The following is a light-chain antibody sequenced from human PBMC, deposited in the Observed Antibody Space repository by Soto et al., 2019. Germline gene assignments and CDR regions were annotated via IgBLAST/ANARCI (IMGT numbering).Light chain of an antibody. V-gene: IGKV1-5*01. Sequence: DIQMTQSPSTLSASVGDRVTITCRASQSISSWVAWYQQKPGKAPKLLIYDASSLESGVPSRFSGSGSGTEFTLTISSLQSEDFAVYYCQQYNNWLTFGGGTKVDIK. CDR3: QQYNNWLT. CDR2: DAS. CDR1: QSISSW. J-gene: IGKJ4*01.